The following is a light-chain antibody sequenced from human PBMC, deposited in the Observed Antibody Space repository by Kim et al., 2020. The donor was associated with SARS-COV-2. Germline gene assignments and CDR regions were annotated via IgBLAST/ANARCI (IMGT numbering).Light chain of an antibody. CDR2: GAS. V-gene: IGKV3-15*01. J-gene: IGKJ4*01. CDR3: HQFKKWPLT. Sequence: VSPGERATLSGRASQSVSSDLAWYQHKPGQAPRLLVYGASTRATGIPVRFSGSGSGTEFTLTISSLQSEDFAVYYCHQFKKWPLTFGGGTKVDIK. CDR1: QSVSSD.